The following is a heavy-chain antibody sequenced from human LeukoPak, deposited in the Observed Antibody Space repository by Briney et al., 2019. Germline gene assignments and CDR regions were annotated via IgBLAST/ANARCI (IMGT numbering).Heavy chain of an antibody. V-gene: IGHV4-39*02. J-gene: IGHJ6*03. Sequence: SETLSLTCTVSAGSISSSDYYWGWIRQSPGKGLEWIGRISYSGNTYYNPSLKSRVTISVDTSKNHFSLRLSSVTAADTAVYYCMDVWGEGTTVAVSS. CDR3: MDV. CDR1: AGSISSSDYY. CDR2: ISYSGNT.